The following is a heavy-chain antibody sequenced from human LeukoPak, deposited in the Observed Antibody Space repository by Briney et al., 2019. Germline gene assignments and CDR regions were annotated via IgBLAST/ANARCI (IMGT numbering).Heavy chain of an antibody. CDR1: VASLSVHY. J-gene: IGHJ3*02. CDR2: ISTSGGT. CDR3: ARHEKEIALADVAFDI. V-gene: IGHV4-59*08. Sequence: PSGTLSLTSTVSVASLSVHYSSGGRDPPGKGLEWSGVISTSGGTSYNHYLKSRVTIPADTSKSQFSLDVHSVTAADTAVYYCARHEKEIALADVAFDIWGQGTLITISS. D-gene: IGHD2-21*01.